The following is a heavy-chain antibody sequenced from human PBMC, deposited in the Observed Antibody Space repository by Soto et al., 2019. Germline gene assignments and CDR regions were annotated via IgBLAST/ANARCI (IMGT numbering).Heavy chain of an antibody. CDR1: GGSVSSGS. D-gene: IGHD2-2*01. V-gene: IGHV3-23*01. CDR2: ISGSDGST. J-gene: IGHJ4*02. CDR3: AKDSSYPAAEPDY. Sequence: PSETLSLTCTVSGGSVSSGSNYWSWIRQPPGTGLEWVSGISGSDGSTYYADSVKGRFTISRDNSKNTLYLQMNSLRAEDTAVYYCAKDSSYPAAEPDYWGQGTLVTVSS.